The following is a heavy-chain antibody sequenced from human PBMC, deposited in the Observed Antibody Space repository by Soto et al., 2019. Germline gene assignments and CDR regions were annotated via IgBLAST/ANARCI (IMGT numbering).Heavy chain of an antibody. CDR3: ASSVGLWGRGAPENYYGMDV. J-gene: IGHJ6*02. CDR2: MNPNSGNT. V-gene: IGHV1-8*01. Sequence: QVQLVQSGAEVKKPGASVKVSCKASGYTFTSYDINWVRQATGQGLEWMGWMNPNSGNTGYAQKFQGRVTMTRNTSINTAYMELSSLRSEDTAVYYCASSVGLWGRGAPENYYGMDVWGQGTTVTVSS. CDR1: GYTFTSYD. D-gene: IGHD3-10*01.